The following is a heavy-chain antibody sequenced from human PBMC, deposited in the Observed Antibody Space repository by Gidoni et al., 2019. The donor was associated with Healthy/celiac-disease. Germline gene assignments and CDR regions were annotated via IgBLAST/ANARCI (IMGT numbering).Heavy chain of an antibody. V-gene: IGHV4-4*02. CDR2: INHSGST. CDR3: ARRERYCSGGSCYSAAFDI. CDR1: GGSIRSSNW. D-gene: IGHD2-15*01. J-gene: IGHJ3*02. Sequence: QVQLQESGPGLVKPSGNLSLTCAVSGGSIRSSNWWSWVRQRPGKGLEWIGEINHSGSTNYNPSLKSRVTISVDKSKNQFSLKLSSVTAADTAVYYCARRERYCSGGSCYSAAFDIWGQGTMVTVSS.